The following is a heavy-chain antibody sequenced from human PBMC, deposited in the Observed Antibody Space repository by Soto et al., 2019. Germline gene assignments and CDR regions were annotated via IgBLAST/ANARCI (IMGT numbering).Heavy chain of an antibody. CDR3: ARDDLDYRWEPRFFDY. Sequence: QVQLVESGGGVVQPGRSLRLSCAASGFTFSSYGMHWVRQAPGKGLEWVAVIWYDGSNKYYADSVKGRFTISRDNSKNTLYLQMNSLRAEDTAVYYCARDDLDYRWEPRFFDYWGQGTLVTVSS. CDR1: GFTFSSYG. V-gene: IGHV3-33*01. D-gene: IGHD1-26*01. J-gene: IGHJ4*02. CDR2: IWYDGSNK.